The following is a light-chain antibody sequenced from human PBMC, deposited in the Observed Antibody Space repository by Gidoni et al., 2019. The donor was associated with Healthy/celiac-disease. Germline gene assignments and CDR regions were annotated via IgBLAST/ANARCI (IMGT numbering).Light chain of an antibody. J-gene: IGKJ3*01. CDR3: QQYDNLPGFT. V-gene: IGKV1-33*01. CDR2: DAS. Sequence: DIQMTQSPSSLSASVGDRVTITCQASQDISNYLNWYQQKPGKAPKLLIYDASNLETGVPSRVSGSGSGTDFTFTISSLQPEDIATYYCQQYDNLPGFTFGPGTKVDIK. CDR1: QDISNY.